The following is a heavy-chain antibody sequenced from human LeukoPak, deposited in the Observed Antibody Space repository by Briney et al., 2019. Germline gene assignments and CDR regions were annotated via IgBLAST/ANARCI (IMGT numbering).Heavy chain of an antibody. CDR1: GYSISSGYY. CDR3: ARDVLWFGEDPDYYYYMDV. J-gene: IGHJ6*03. D-gene: IGHD3-10*01. Sequence: PSETLSLTCTVSGYSISSGYYWGWIRQPPGKGLEWIGSIYHSGSTYYNPSLKSRVTISVDTSKNQFSLQLNSVTPEDTAVYYCARDVLWFGEDPDYYYYMDVWGKGTTVTVSS. CDR2: IYHSGST. V-gene: IGHV4-38-2*02.